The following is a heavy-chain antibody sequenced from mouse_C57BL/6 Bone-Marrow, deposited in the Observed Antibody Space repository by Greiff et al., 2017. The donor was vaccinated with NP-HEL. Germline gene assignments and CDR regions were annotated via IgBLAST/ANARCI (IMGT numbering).Heavy chain of an antibody. J-gene: IGHJ4*01. V-gene: IGHV1-81*01. Sequence: VQLQQSGAELARPGASVKLSCKASGYTFTSYGISWVKQRTGQGLEWIGEIYPRSGNTYYNEKFKGKATLTADKSSSTAYMELRSLTSEDSAVYFCARFPIYYYGSSYDAMDYWGQGTSVTVSS. CDR3: ARFPIYYYGSSYDAMDY. CDR1: GYTFTSYG. D-gene: IGHD1-1*01. CDR2: IYPRSGNT.